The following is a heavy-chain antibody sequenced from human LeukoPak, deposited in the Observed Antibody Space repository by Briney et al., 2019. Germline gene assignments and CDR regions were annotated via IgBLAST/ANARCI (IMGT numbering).Heavy chain of an antibody. D-gene: IGHD3-16*01. J-gene: IGHJ4*02. V-gene: IGHV3-23*01. CDR1: GFTSSSYA. CDR3: AKDPHLGYFDY. CDR2: ISGSGGST. Sequence: GGSLRLSCAESGFTSSSYAISWVRHAPGKGLGWVSAISGSGGSTYYADSVKGRFTISRDNSKNTLYLQMNSLRAEDTAVYYCAKDPHLGYFDYWGQGTLVTVSS.